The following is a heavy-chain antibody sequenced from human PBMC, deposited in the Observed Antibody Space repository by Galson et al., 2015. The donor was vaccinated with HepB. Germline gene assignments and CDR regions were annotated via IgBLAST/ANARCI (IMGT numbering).Heavy chain of an antibody. CDR1: GGSIRSYF. D-gene: IGHD6-19*01. V-gene: IGHV4-4*07. CDR3: ARDTSGGVAEYWFDP. Sequence: SETLSLTCSVSGGSIRSYFWSWIRQPAGKGLEWIGRMDGSGNTNYNPSLKSRVTMSLDTSKNQFSLKLRSVTAADTAVYYCARDTSGGVAEYWFDPWGPGTLVTVSS. CDR2: MDGSGNT. J-gene: IGHJ5*02.